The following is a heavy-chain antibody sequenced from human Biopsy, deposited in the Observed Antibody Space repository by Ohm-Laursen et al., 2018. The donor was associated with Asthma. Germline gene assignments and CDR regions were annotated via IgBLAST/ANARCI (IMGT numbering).Heavy chain of an antibody. Sequence: SLRLSCAASGFAFRSYAMNWVRQAPGKGLEWVAVISYDGSITHYADSVKGRFTISRDNSKNTVYLDISSLRIEDTAVFYCGIVVAANPFQGDCWGPGILVTVSS. V-gene: IGHV3-30*03. CDR3: GIVVAANPFQGDC. CDR2: ISYDGSIT. CDR1: GFAFRSYA. D-gene: IGHD2-15*01. J-gene: IGHJ4*02.